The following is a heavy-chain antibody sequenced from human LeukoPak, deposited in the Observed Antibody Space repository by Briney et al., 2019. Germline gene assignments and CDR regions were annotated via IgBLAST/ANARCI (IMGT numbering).Heavy chain of an antibody. Sequence: PGGSLRLSCAASGFTFSGFWMNWGRQAPGKGLEWVANIKEDGSEKNYADSLKGRFTISRDNAKNSLYLQMNSLRAEDTAVYYCVRGGLSHWGQGALVTVSS. CDR1: GFTFSGFW. V-gene: IGHV3-7*05. CDR2: IKEDGSEK. CDR3: VRGGLSH. J-gene: IGHJ4*02. D-gene: IGHD3-10*01.